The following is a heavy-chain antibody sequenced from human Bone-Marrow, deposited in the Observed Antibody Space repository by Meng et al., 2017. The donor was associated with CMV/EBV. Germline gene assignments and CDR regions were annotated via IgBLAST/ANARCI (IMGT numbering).Heavy chain of an antibody. D-gene: IGHD5-18*01. Sequence: SGYTFTSYYIQWVRQAPGQGLEWMGIINPSGDRSIYAQQFQGRVTITGDTSTSTLYMELSGLRSEDTAMYYCARGPLLTASHYYCENWGQGTLVTVSS. CDR2: INPSGDRS. J-gene: IGHJ4*02. V-gene: IGHV1-46*01. CDR1: GYTFTSYY. CDR3: ARGPLLTASHYYCEN.